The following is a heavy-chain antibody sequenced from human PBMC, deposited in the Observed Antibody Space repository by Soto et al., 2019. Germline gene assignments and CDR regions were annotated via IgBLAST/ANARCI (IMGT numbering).Heavy chain of an antibody. CDR1: GGSMSEYF. J-gene: IGHJ4*02. CDR2: IYYLGST. V-gene: IGHV4-59*01. D-gene: IGHD3-10*01. Sequence: PSETLSLTCSVSGGSMSEYFWSWIRQSPRKGLEWIGYIYYLGSTDYNPSLKSRVSISVDTSKRQFSLRLTSVTAADTAVYYCARDGYDGSGSPYPAFWGPGTLVTVSS. CDR3: ARDGYDGSGSPYPAF.